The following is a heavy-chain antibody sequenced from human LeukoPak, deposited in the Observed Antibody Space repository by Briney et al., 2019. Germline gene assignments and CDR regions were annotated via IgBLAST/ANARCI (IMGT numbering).Heavy chain of an antibody. CDR2: IYHSGST. J-gene: IGHJ4*02. Sequence: PSETLSLTCTVSGGSISSYYWSWIRQPPGKRLEWIGYIYHSGSTNYDPSLKSRLTISVDTSKNQFSLMLSSVTAADTAVYYCAREGYSGPDSNLWGQGTLVTVSS. CDR1: GGSISSYY. D-gene: IGHD5-12*01. CDR3: AREGYSGPDSNL. V-gene: IGHV4-59*01.